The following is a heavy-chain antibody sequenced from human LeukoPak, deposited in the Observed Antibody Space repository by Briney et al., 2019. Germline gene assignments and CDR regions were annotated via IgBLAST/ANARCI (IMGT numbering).Heavy chain of an antibody. D-gene: IGHD3-9*01. CDR1: GFTFTTYW. V-gene: IGHV3-30*02. J-gene: IGHJ4*02. CDR3: TKERRRDDILTGSFSD. CDR2: IRYDERNK. Sequence: PGESLGLSCAASGFTFTTYWMSRVRQPPGKGLEWVTFIRYDERNKYYADSVKGRFTISRDNSKNTLYLQMNSLRAEDTAVYYCTKERRRDDILTGSFSDWGQGILVTVSS.